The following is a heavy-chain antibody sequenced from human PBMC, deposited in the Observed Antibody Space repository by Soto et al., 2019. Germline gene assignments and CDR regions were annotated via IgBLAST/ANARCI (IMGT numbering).Heavy chain of an antibody. CDR1: GFTFTRYS. D-gene: IGHD1-7*01. V-gene: IGHV3-21*06. Sequence: EVQLVESGGGLVKPGGSLRLYCASSGFTFTRYSMNWVRKAPGKGLEWVSSISSTTKYIYYGDSMKGRFTISRDNAKNSLYLEMNRLRDEDTAVYYCARESEELTSSFDYWGQGTLVTVSS. CDR2: ISSTTKYI. J-gene: IGHJ4*02. CDR3: ARESEELTSSFDY.